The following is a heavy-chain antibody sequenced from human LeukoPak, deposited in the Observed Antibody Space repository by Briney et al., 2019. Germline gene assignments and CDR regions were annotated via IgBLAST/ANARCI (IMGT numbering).Heavy chain of an antibody. CDR3: ARRAPLDRCLDY. V-gene: IGHV5-51*01. D-gene: IGHD3-16*02. CDR1: GYSFTSYW. Sequence: GESLQISCKGSGYSFTSYWIGWVRPMPGKGLEWMGVIYPGDSDTRYSPSFQGQVTISADKSISTAYLQWSSLKASDTAMYYCARRAPLDRCLDYWGQGTLVTVSS. J-gene: IGHJ4*02. CDR2: IYPGDSDT.